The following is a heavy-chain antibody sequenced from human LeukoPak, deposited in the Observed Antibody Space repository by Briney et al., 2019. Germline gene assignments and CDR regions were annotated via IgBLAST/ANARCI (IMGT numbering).Heavy chain of an antibody. CDR3: TRGSGDRGETNWFDP. CDR1: GYTFTSYG. Sequence: ASVKVSCKASGYTFTSYGINWVRQAPGQGLEWMGWMNPNSGNTGYAQMFQGRIIMSSNTSTNTAYMELSSLRSEDTAVYYCTRGSGDRGETNWFDPWGLGTLVTVS. J-gene: IGHJ5*02. CDR2: MNPNSGNT. V-gene: IGHV1-8*02. D-gene: IGHD2-21*02.